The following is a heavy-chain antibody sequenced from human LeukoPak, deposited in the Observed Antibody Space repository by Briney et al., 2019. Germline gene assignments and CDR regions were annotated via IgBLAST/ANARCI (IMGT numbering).Heavy chain of an antibody. J-gene: IGHJ4*02. D-gene: IGHD3-16*02. CDR2: ISYDGSNK. CDR3: ARDLRDMITFGGVIGY. CDR1: GFTFSSYA. V-gene: IGHV3-30-3*01. Sequence: GGSLRLSCAASGFTFSSYAMHWVRQAPGKGLEWVAVISYDGSNKYYADSVKGRFTIPRDNPKNTLYLQMNSLRAEDTAVYYCARDLRDMITFGGVIGYWGQGTLVTVSS.